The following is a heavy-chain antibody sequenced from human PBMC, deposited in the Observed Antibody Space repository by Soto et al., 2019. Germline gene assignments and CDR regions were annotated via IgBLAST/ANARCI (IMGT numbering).Heavy chain of an antibody. CDR3: AREVGATTGSWFDP. Sequence: GASVKASCKASGGTFSSYAISWVRQAPGQGLEWMGGIIPIFGTANYAQKFQGRVTITADESTSTAYMELSSLRSEDTAVYYCAREVGATTGSWFDPWGQGTLVTVSS. CDR1: GGTFSSYA. CDR2: IIPIFGTA. J-gene: IGHJ5*02. D-gene: IGHD1-26*01. V-gene: IGHV1-69*13.